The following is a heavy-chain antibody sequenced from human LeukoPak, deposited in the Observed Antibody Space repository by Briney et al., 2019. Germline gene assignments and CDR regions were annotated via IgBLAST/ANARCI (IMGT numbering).Heavy chain of an antibody. CDR1: GGSTSSDY. CDR2: VYNSGDT. Sequence: SETLPLTCTVSGGSTSSDYWSWIRQSPGKGLEWVGYVYNSGDTGKNPSLKSRVTILLDTSKNQCSLKLTSVSAADPAVYYCARLKLGAYFDLWGRGNLVTVSS. J-gene: IGHJ2*01. CDR3: ARLKLGAYFDL. V-gene: IGHV4-59*08. D-gene: IGHD3-16*01.